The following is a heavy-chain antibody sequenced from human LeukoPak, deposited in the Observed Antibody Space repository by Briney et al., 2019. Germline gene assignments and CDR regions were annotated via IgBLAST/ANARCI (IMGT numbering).Heavy chain of an antibody. D-gene: IGHD1-26*01. Sequence: GGSLRLSCAASGFTFDDYAMHWFRQAPGKGLEWVSGISWNSGSIGYADSVKGRFTISRDNAKNSLYLQMNSLRAEDTALYYCAKDISGSYGGWFDPWGQGTLVTVSS. CDR1: GFTFDDYA. V-gene: IGHV3-9*01. J-gene: IGHJ5*02. CDR2: ISWNSGSI. CDR3: AKDISGSYGGWFDP.